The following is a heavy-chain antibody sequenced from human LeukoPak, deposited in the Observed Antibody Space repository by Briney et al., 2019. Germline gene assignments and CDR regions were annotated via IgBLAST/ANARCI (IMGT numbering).Heavy chain of an antibody. Sequence: ASVKVSCKASGGTFSSYAISWVRQAPGQGLEWVGGIIPIFGTANYAQKFQGRVTITTDESTSTAYMELSSLRSEDTAVYYCARVVFGYGGNSDYYYMDVWGKGTTVTVSS. V-gene: IGHV1-69*05. CDR3: ARVVFGYGGNSDYYYMDV. CDR2: IIPIFGTA. D-gene: IGHD4-23*01. CDR1: GGTFSSYA. J-gene: IGHJ6*03.